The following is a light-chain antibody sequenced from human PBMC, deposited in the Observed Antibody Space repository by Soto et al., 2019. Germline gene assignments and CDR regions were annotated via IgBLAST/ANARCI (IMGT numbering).Light chain of an antibody. Sequence: IVLTQSPGTLSLSPGESATLSCRASQSVSANFVAWYQQKFGQSPRLLIYAASKRATGVAERFSGSGSATEFTLTISRLEPEDSALYHCQQYGSSPQTFGQGTRRELK. J-gene: IGKJ2*01. V-gene: IGKV3-20*01. CDR3: QQYGSSPQT. CDR1: QSVSANF. CDR2: AAS.